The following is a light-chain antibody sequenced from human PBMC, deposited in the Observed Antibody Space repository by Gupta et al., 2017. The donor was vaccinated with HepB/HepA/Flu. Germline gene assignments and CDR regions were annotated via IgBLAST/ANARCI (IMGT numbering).Light chain of an antibody. J-gene: IGKJ2*01. CDR1: QSILYNSDKRNY. V-gene: IGKV4-1*01. CDR3: QQDDCSPYT. Sequence: DIVMTQSPDSLAVSLGERATINCKSSQSILYNSDKRNYLAWYQQKAGQPPKLLIYWASIRESGVPDRISGSGSGTDFTLTISKLQAEDGAVYYCQQDDCSPYTFGQGTKVEMK. CDR2: WAS.